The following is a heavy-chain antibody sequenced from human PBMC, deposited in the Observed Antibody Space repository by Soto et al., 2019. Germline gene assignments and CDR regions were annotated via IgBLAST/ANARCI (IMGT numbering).Heavy chain of an antibody. J-gene: IGHJ6*04. CDR2: INHSGST. V-gene: IGHV4-34*01. Sequence: PSETLSLTCAVYGGSFSGYYWSWIRQPPGKGLEWIGEINHSGSTNYNPSLKSRVTISVDTSKNQFALKLSSVTAADTAVYYCGRHGRRPCSGGSCYENVWGKGTTVTVSS. CDR3: GRHGRRPCSGGSCYENV. D-gene: IGHD2-15*01. CDR1: GGSFSGYY.